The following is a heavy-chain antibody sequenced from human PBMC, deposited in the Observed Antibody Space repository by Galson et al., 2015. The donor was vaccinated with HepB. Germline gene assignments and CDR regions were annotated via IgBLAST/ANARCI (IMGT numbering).Heavy chain of an antibody. CDR3: ARRMRVPVAIVGYYYYRDV. V-gene: IGHV1-46*03. D-gene: IGHD2-2*02. J-gene: IGHJ6*03. CDR1: GYTFTSYY. CDR2: INPSGGST. Sequence: SVKVSCKASGYTFTSYYMHWVRQAPGQGLEWMGIINPSGGSTSYAQKFQGRVTMTRDTSTSTVYMELSSLRSEDTAVYYCARRMRVPVAIVGYYYYRDVWGKGTTVTVSS.